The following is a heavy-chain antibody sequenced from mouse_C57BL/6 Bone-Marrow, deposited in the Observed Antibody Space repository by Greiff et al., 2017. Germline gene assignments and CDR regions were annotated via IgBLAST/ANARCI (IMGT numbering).Heavy chain of an antibody. Sequence: EVKLMESGAELVKPGASVKLSCTASGFNIKDYYMHWVKQRTEQGLGWIGRIGPEDGETKYAPKLQGKATITADPSSTTAYLQLSSLTSADTAVYYCARWCLLPFWGQGTTLTVSS. D-gene: IGHD1-1*01. J-gene: IGHJ2*01. CDR1: GFNIKDYY. CDR3: ARWCLLPF. CDR2: IGPEDGET. V-gene: IGHV14-2*01.